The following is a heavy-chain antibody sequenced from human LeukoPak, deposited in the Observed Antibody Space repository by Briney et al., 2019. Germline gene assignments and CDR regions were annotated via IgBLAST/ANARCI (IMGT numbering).Heavy chain of an antibody. CDR1: GFTGSSNY. J-gene: IGHJ3*01. CDR3: AMNGGGTIRIEAFDV. D-gene: IGHD3-3*01. V-gene: IGHV3-23*01. CDR2: ISGDGRDI. Sequence: PGGSVRLSCAASGFTGSSNYMSWVRQAPGKGLEWVSAISGDGRDIFYADAVKGRLTISRDNSKNNLELQMKSLGDEDTSLYDCAMNGGGTIRIEAFDVWGQGTMVTIPS.